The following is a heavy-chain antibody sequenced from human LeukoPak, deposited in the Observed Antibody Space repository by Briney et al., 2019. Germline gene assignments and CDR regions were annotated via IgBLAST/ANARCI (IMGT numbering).Heavy chain of an antibody. CDR3: ARDSPYSSGWRDAFDI. CDR2: IYPGDSDT. J-gene: IGHJ3*02. V-gene: IGHV5-51*01. CDR1: GYSFTSYW. D-gene: IGHD6-19*01. Sequence: GESLKISCKGSGYSFTSYWIGWVRQMPGKGLEWMGIIYPGDSDTRYSPSFQGQVTISADKSISTAYLQWSSLKASDTAMYYCARDSPYSSGWRDAFDIWGQGTLVTVSS.